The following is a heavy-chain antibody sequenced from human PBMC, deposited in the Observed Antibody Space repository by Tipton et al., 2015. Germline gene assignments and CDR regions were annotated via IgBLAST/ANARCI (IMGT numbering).Heavy chain of an antibody. J-gene: IGHJ4*02. CDR2: IFHRGDT. V-gene: IGHV4-38-2*01. CDR1: GYSISSGYY. CDR3: ACQDYDSLTRDYQTVDY. Sequence: TLSLTCDVSGYSISSGYYWGWIRQPPGKGLEWIGSIFHRGDTYYNPSLKSRVTMSRGTSKNQFSLKLTSVTAADTAVYYCACQDYDSLTRDYQTVDYWGQGTLVTVSS. D-gene: IGHD3-9*01.